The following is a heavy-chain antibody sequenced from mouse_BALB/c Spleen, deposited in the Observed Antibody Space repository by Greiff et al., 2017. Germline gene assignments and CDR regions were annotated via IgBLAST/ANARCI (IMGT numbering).Heavy chain of an antibody. V-gene: IGHV5-9-3*01. D-gene: IGHD2-1*01. CDR3: ARDGNYVLFAY. Sequence: EVKLVESGGGLVKPGGSLKLSCAASGFTFSSYAMSWVRQTPEKRLEWVATISSGGSYTYYPDSVKGRFTISRDNAKNTLYLQMSSLRSEDTAMYYCARDGNYVLFAYWGQGTLVTVSA. CDR1: GFTFSSYA. J-gene: IGHJ3*01. CDR2: ISSGGSYT.